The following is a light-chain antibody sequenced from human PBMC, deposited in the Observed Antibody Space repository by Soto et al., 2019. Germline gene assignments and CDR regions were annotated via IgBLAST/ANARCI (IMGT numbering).Light chain of an antibody. CDR3: QQSYSTPPT. CDR2: DAS. V-gene: IGKV3-11*01. J-gene: IGKJ4*01. Sequence: EIVLTQSPATLSLSPGERATLSCRASQSVSSYLGWYQQKPGQAPRLLIYDASNRATGIPARFSGSGSGTDFTLTISSLEPEDFATYYCQQSYSTPPTFGGGTKVEIK. CDR1: QSVSSY.